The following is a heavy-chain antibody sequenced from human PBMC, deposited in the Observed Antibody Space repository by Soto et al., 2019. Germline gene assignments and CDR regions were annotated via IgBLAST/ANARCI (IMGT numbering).Heavy chain of an antibody. CDR2: ISRSSDTI. V-gene: IGHV3-48*01. CDR1: GFTFSSYS. D-gene: IGHD1-1*01. CDR3: VGSAWNPPFVH. Sequence: EVQLVESGGGLVRPGGSLRLSCEASGFTFSSYSMNWVRQAPGKGLEWLSHISRSSDTINYADSVKGRFTISRDNAPNSLYLQMNSLRAEDTAVYYCVGSAWNPPFVHWGQGTLVSVSS. J-gene: IGHJ4*02.